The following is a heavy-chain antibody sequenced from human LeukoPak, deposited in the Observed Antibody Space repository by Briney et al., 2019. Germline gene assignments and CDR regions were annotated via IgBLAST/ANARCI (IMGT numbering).Heavy chain of an antibody. J-gene: IGHJ3*02. CDR3: ATGGVVVPAAIGPGAFDI. Sequence: ASVKFSCKVSGYTLTELSMHWVRQAPGKGLEWMGGFDPEHGETIYAQKFQGRVTMTEDTSTDTAYIELSSLRSEDTAVYYCATGGVVVPAAIGPGAFDIWGQGTMVTVSS. CDR1: GYTLTELS. CDR2: FDPEHGET. V-gene: IGHV1-24*01. D-gene: IGHD2-2*02.